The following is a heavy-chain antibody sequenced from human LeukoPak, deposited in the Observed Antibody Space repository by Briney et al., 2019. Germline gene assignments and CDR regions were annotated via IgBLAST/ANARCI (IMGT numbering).Heavy chain of an antibody. CDR1: GGSISSGGYY. V-gene: IGHV4-31*03. D-gene: IGHD3-3*01. J-gene: IGHJ5*02. Sequence: KSSETLSLTCTVSGGSISSGGYYWSWIRQHPGKGLEWIGYIYYGGSTYYNPSLKSRVTISVDTSKNQFSLKLSSVTAADTAVYYCARNQYYDFWSGRMNWFDPWGQGTLVTVSS. CDR3: ARNQYYDFWSGRMNWFDP. CDR2: IYYGGST.